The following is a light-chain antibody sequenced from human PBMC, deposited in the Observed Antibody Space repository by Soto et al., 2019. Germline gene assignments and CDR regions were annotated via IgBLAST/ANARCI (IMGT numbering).Light chain of an antibody. CDR3: QQYGTSPLT. J-gene: IGKJ3*01. CDR2: GTS. Sequence: EIVLAQSPGTLSLSPGEGATLSCRASQSISSSSLAWHQQKPGQAPRLLIYGTSNRATGIPDRFSGSGSGTDFTLTISRLEPEEFAVYYCQQYGTSPLTFGPGTKVDIK. V-gene: IGKV3-20*01. CDR1: QSISSSS.